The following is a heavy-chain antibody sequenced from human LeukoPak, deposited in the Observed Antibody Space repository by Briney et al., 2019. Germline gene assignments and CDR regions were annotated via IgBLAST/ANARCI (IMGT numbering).Heavy chain of an antibody. CDR1: GYTFTSYD. V-gene: IGHV1-8*01. CDR2: MNPNSGNT. CDR3: ARVRTMVRGNNWFDP. D-gene: IGHD3-10*01. J-gene: IGHJ5*02. Sequence: WASVKVSCKASGYTFTSYDINWVRQAPGQGLEWMGWMNPNSGNTGYAQKFQGRVTMTRNTSISTAYMELSSLRSEDTAVYYCARVRTMVRGNNWFDPWGQGTLVTVSS.